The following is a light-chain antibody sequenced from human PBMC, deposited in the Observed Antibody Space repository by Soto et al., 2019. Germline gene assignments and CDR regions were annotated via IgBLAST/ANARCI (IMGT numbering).Light chain of an antibody. CDR1: HTVSSR. Sequence: EIVMTQSPATLSVSPGERATLSCRASHTVSSRLAWYQQKPGQAPRLLIYGASTRAAGHPARFSGSGSGTEFTLTISSLQADDVAVYYCQHYTNWPLTFGGGTKVEIK. J-gene: IGKJ4*01. V-gene: IGKV3-15*01. CDR3: QHYTNWPLT. CDR2: GAS.